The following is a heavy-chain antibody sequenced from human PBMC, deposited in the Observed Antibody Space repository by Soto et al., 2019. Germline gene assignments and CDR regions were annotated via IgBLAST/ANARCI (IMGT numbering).Heavy chain of an antibody. Sequence: EVQLVESGGGLVQPGGSRRLSCSAPGFTFSNYLMSWVRQAPGKGLEWVANIKQDGSEKYYVASVNGRFTISRDNAKNSLYLQMNSLRADDTAVYYCAREKRANGYFDYWGQGTLVTVSS. D-gene: IGHD6-25*01. CDR2: IKQDGSEK. CDR1: GFTFSNYL. CDR3: AREKRANGYFDY. J-gene: IGHJ4*02. V-gene: IGHV3-7*01.